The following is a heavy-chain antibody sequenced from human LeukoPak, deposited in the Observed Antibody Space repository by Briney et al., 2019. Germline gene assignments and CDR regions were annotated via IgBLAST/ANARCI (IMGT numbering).Heavy chain of an antibody. D-gene: IGHD2-2*01. CDR2: IGSSSTYI. CDR3: ARTHPAGASPGPPP. J-gene: IGHJ5*02. Sequence: PGGSLRLSCAASGFTFSSYSMNWVRQAPGKGLEWVSCIGSSSTYIYYADSVKGRFTISRDNAKNSLYLQMNSLRAEDTAVNYCARTHPAGASPGPPPWGQGTLVIVSS. CDR1: GFTFSSYS. V-gene: IGHV3-21*01.